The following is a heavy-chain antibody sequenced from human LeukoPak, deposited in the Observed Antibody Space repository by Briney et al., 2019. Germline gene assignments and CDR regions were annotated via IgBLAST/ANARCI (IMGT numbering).Heavy chain of an antibody. V-gene: IGHV1-18*01. CDR1: GYTFTSYG. CDR3: ARDRIGYCSGGSCGQGY. J-gene: IGHJ4*02. Sequence: ASVKVSCKASGYTFTSYGISWVRQAPGQGLEWMGWISAYNGNTNYAQKLQGRVTMTTGTSTSTAYMELRSLRSDDTAVYYCARDRIGYCSGGSCGQGYWGQGTLVTVSS. D-gene: IGHD2-15*01. CDR2: ISAYNGNT.